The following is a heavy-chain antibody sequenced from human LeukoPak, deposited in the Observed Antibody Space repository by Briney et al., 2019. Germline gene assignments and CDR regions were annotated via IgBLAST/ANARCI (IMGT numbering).Heavy chain of an antibody. CDR1: GFTFDDYA. D-gene: IGHD5-12*01. CDR3: ARGRASTTIFGY. V-gene: IGHV3-9*01. Sequence: GRSLRLSCAASGFTFDDYAMHWVRQAPGKGLEWVSHIDRGGVTEDADSVKGRFTVSRDTSRNIFYLHMSSLRAEDTAMYYCARGRASTTIFGYWGQGTLVTVSS. CDR2: IDRGGVT. J-gene: IGHJ4*02.